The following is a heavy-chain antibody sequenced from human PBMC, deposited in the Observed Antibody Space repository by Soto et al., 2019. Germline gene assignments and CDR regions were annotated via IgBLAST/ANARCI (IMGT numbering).Heavy chain of an antibody. V-gene: IGHV4-30-4*01. CDR1: GGSISSGDYY. CDR3: ARDLNGGNELGGFDY. Sequence: PSETLSLTCTVSGGSISSGDYYWSWIRQPPGKGLEWIGYIYYSGSTYYNPSLKSRVTISVDTSKNQFSLKLSSVTAADTAVYYRARDLNGGNELGGFDYWGQGTLVTVSS. J-gene: IGHJ4*02. D-gene: IGHD7-27*01. CDR2: IYYSGST.